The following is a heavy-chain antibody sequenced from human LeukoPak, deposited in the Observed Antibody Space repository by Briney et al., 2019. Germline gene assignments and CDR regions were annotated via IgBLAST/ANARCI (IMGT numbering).Heavy chain of an antibody. CDR2: IYYSGST. V-gene: IGHV4-59*01. CDR1: GGSISSYY. J-gene: IGHJ2*01. Sequence: SETLSLTCTVSGGSISSYYWSWIRQPPGKGLEWIGYIYYSGSTNYNPSLKSRVTISVDTSKNQFSLKLSSVTAADTAVYYCARPPPSSPLGWYFDLWGRGTLVTVSS. D-gene: IGHD6-13*01. CDR3: ARPPPSSPLGWYFDL.